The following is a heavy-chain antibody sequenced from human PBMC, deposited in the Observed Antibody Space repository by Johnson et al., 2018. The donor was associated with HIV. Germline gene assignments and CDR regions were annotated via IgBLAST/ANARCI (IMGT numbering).Heavy chain of an antibody. CDR2: IRYDGSNK. CDR1: GFTFSSYG. J-gene: IGHJ3*02. D-gene: IGHD2-21*02. CDR3: AKDLVVTAPGAFDI. Sequence: MQLVESGGGVVQPGGSLRLSCAASGFTFSSYGMHWVRQAPGKGLEWVTFIRYDGSNKYYADSVKGRFTISRDNSKNTLYLQMSSLRAEDTAVYYCAKDLVVTAPGAFDIWGQGTMVTVSS. V-gene: IGHV3-30*02.